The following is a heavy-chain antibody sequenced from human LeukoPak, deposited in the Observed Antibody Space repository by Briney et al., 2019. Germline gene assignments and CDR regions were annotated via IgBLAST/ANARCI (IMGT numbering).Heavy chain of an antibody. CDR1: GFGFSNYW. Sequence: GGSLRLSCAASGFGFSNYWMHWVRQAPGKGLVWVSRINSDGGNTKYADSVKGRLTISRDNAKSTLYLQMDSLRAEDTAVYYCTRGSATWDYWGQGTLVAVSS. CDR2: INSDGGNT. J-gene: IGHJ4*02. V-gene: IGHV3-74*01. D-gene: IGHD2/OR15-2a*01. CDR3: TRGSATWDY.